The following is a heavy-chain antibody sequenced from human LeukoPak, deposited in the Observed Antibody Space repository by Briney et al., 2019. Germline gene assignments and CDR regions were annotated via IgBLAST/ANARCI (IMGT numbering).Heavy chain of an antibody. CDR3: AKDRIAADGTISSYYFDY. D-gene: IGHD6-13*01. Sequence: GGSLRLSCAVSGFTFSSNAMSWVRQAPGKGLEWDSAISGSGGSTYYADSVKGRFTISRDNSKNTLYLQMNSLRAEDTAVYYCAKDRIAADGTISSYYFDYWGQGTLVSVSS. J-gene: IGHJ4*02. CDR1: GFTFSSNA. CDR2: ISGSGGST. V-gene: IGHV3-23*01.